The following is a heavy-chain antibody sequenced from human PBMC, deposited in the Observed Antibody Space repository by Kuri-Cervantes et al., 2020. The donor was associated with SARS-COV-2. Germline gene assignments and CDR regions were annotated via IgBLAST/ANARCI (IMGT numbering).Heavy chain of an antibody. CDR1: GFTFSSYA. CDR3: AKMHIVVVMAITYYFDD. D-gene: IGHD2-21*01. Sequence: GKSLKISCAASGFTFSSYAMHWVRQAPGKGLEWVAFIRYDGSNKYYADSVEGRFTISRDNSKNTLYLQMNSLRAEDTAVYYCAKMHIVVVMAITYYFDDWGQGTLVTVSS. J-gene: IGHJ4*02. CDR2: IRYDGSNK. V-gene: IGHV3-33*08.